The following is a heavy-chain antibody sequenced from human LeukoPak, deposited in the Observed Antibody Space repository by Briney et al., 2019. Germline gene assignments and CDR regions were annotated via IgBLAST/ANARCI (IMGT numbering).Heavy chain of an antibody. V-gene: IGHV1-69*04. D-gene: IGHD4-23*01. CDR3: ARESYSGNPYFDY. J-gene: IGHJ4*02. CDR1: GGTCSSYA. CDR2: IIPILGIA. Sequence: SVKVSCKASGGTCSSYATSWVRQAPGQGLEWMGRIIPILGIANYAQKFQGRVTITADKSTSTAYMELSSLRSEDTAMYYCARESYSGNPYFDYWGQGTLVTVSS.